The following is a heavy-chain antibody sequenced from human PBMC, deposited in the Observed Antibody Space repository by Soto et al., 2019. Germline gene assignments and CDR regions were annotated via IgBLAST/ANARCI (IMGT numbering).Heavy chain of an antibody. Sequence: ASVKVSCKASGYTITNYAMHWVRQAPGQRLEWMGFINAGNGDTKYSEKFQGRVTITREASASTVYMELSSLRSEDTAVYSCAISGGGTCRGGIFYYYNGMDVWGEGTTVTVAS. D-gene: IGHD2-15*01. CDR3: AISGGGTCRGGIFYYYNGMDV. V-gene: IGHV1-3*01. J-gene: IGHJ6*02. CDR1: GYTITNYA. CDR2: INAGNGDT.